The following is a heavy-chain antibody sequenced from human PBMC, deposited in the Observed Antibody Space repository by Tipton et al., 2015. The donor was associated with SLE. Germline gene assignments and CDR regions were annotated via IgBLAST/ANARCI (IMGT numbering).Heavy chain of an antibody. D-gene: IGHD3-16*01. Sequence: TLSLTCTVSGGSISSYYWSWIRQPPGKGLEWIGYIYYSGSTNYNPSLKSRVTISVGTSKNQFSLKLSSVTAADTAVYYCRLITITSLFDYWGQGTLVTVSS. CDR3: RLITITSLFDY. CDR1: GGSISSYY. J-gene: IGHJ4*02. CDR2: IYYSGST. V-gene: IGHV4-59*07.